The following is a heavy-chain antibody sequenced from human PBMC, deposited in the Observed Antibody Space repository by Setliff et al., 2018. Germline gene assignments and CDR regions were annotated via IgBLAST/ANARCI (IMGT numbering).Heavy chain of an antibody. D-gene: IGHD2-8*01. Sequence: ASVKVSCKASGYTFTNFGISWVREAPGQGLEWMGWISPYTGNTFYAPQFQGRVTLTTDTSTTTAYLELRSLTSDDTAVYYCSRLVRYCTTTTCQRASGDDYWGQGTLVTVSS. J-gene: IGHJ4*02. CDR3: SRLVRYCTTTTCQRASGDDY. CDR2: ISPYTGNT. V-gene: IGHV1-18*01. CDR1: GYTFTNFG.